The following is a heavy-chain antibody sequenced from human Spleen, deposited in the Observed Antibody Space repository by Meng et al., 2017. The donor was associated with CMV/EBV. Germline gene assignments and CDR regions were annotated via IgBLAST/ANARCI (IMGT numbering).Heavy chain of an antibody. CDR3: ATLRRYHYGHSGYRDY. V-gene: IGHV4-31*02. J-gene: IGHJ4*02. CDR1: GSISSAGYY. D-gene: IGHD3-10*01. Sequence: GSISSAGYYWTWVRQHPGEGLEWIGNIYYSGSTSYSPSLNSRVTISLDMSKNEFSLKLTSVTVADTAEYYCATLRRYHYGHSGYRDYWGQGTLVTVSS. CDR2: IYYSGST.